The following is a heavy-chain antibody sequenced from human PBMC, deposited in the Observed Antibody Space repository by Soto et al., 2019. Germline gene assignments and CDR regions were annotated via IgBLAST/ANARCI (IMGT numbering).Heavy chain of an antibody. J-gene: IGHJ4*02. CDR1: GCTFNSYA. CDR3: ARAPKPYYYDSLINYFDY. Sequence: QVQLVQSGAEVKKPGSSVKVSCKASGCTFNSYAVNWVRQAPGQGFEWMGGVIPIVGTADYAHRFQGRVTINADESTSTVYLELSSLRCEATAVYYCARAPKPYYYDSLINYFDYWGQGTLVTVSS. D-gene: IGHD3-22*01. V-gene: IGHV1-69*12. CDR2: VIPIVGTA.